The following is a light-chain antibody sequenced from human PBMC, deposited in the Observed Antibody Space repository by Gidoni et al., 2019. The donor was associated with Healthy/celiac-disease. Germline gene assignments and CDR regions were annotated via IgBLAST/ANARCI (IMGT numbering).Light chain of an antibody. Sequence: DIQLTQSPSFLSASVGDRVTITCRASQGISSYLAWYQQKPGKAPKLLIYAASTLQSGVPSRFSGSGSGTEFTLTISSLQPEDFATYYCQQLNSYPRTFXQXTKLXIK. V-gene: IGKV1-9*01. J-gene: IGKJ2*01. CDR2: AAS. CDR3: QQLNSYPRT. CDR1: QGISSY.